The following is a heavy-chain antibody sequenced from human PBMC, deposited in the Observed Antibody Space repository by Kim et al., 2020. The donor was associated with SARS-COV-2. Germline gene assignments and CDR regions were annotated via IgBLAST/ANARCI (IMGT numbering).Heavy chain of an antibody. J-gene: IGHJ4*02. V-gene: IGHV3-23*01. CDR3: AKNPDMYAQDFLDH. CDR2: ICSSGSNT. CDR1: GFIFSDYG. D-gene: IGHD2-15*01. Sequence: GGSLRLSCAASGFIFSDYGMSWVRQAPGRDLEWVSGICSSGSNTYYADSVKGRFTIYRDNDRDTLYLQMNSLRAEDTAIYFCAKNPDMYAQDFLDHWGQGSLVTVSS.